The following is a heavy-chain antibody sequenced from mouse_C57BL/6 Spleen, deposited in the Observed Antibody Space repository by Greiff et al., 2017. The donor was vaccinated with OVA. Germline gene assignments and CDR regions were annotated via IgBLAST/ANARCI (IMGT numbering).Heavy chain of an antibody. D-gene: IGHD1-1*01. CDR3: ARSELLRDYFDY. Sequence: QVQLKESGPELVKPGASVKISCKASGYAFSSSWMNWVKQRPGKGLEWIGRIYPGDGDTNYNGKFKGKATLTADKSSSTAYMQLSSLTSEDSAVYFCARSELLRDYFDYWGQGTTLTVSS. CDR1: GYAFSSSW. J-gene: IGHJ2*01. CDR2: IYPGDGDT. V-gene: IGHV1-82*01.